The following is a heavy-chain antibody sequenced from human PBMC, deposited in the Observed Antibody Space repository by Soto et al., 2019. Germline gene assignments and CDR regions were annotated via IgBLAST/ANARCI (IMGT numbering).Heavy chain of an antibody. V-gene: IGHV1-3*01. J-gene: IGHJ4*02. D-gene: IGHD5-12*01. CDR1: GYTFTSYA. CDR2: INAGNGNT. CDR3: ARFGGYSGYDSLDY. Sequence: ASVKVSCKASGYTFTSYAMHWVRQAPGQRLEWMGWINAGNGNTKYSQKFQGRVTITRDTSASTAYMELSSLRSEDTAAYYCARFGGYSGYDSLDYWGQGTLVTVSS.